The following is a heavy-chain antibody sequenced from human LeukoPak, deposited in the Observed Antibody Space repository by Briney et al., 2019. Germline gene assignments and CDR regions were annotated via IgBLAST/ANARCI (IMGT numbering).Heavy chain of an antibody. CDR1: GGSISSYY. J-gene: IGHJ4*02. CDR2: IYNSGRT. D-gene: IGHD1-26*01. V-gene: IGHV4-59*08. Sequence: SEILSVTCTAPGGSISSYYWSWIRQPPGKGLEWIGYIYNSGRTNYNPSLKSRVTISVDTSKNQFSLKLNSVTAADTAVYYCARRVGYSVSYSDWGQGTLVTVSS. CDR3: ARRVGYSVSYSD.